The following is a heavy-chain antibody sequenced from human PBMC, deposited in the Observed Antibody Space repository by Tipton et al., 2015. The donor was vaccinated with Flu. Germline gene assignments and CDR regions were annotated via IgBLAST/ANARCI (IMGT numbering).Heavy chain of an antibody. D-gene: IGHD2-21*02. J-gene: IGHJ6*03. Sequence: SLRLSCAASGFTFDDYAMHWVRQTPGKGLEWVAGISWNGGTIGYAGSVKGRFTIARDNAKNSLYLQMNSVRTEDTALYYCAKDGDLDASYYFYMDVWGKGTTVTVSS. CDR1: GFTFDDYA. CDR3: AKDGDLDASYYFYMDV. V-gene: IGHV3-9*01. CDR2: ISWNGGTI.